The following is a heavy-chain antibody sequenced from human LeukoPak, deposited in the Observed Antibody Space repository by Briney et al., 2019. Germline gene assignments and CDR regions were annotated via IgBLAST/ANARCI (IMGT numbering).Heavy chain of an antibody. Sequence: GSLRLSCAASGFTFSTYWMHWVRQAPGKGLVWVSRISSDGSRTSYADSVKGRFTISRDNAKNTLYLQMNSLRAEDTAVYYCARAKRELGDYFDYWGQGTLVTVSS. CDR2: ISSDGSRT. V-gene: IGHV3-74*01. CDR3: ARAKRELGDYFDY. J-gene: IGHJ4*02. CDR1: GFTFSTYW. D-gene: IGHD1-26*01.